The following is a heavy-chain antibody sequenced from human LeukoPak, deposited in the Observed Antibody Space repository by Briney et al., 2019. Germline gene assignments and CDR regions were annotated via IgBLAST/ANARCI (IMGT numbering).Heavy chain of an antibody. CDR2: ITSSGSTI. CDR3: ARAYCDDDCYNYHFDH. J-gene: IGHJ4*02. V-gene: IGHV3-48*03. D-gene: IGHD2-21*02. Sequence: GGSLRLSCAASGFTFSSFEMNWVRQAPGKGLEWVSYITSSGSTIYYADSVRGRFTISRDNAKNSLYLQMNSLGAEDTVVYYCARAYCDDDCYNYHFDHWGQGTLVTVSS. CDR1: GFTFSSFE.